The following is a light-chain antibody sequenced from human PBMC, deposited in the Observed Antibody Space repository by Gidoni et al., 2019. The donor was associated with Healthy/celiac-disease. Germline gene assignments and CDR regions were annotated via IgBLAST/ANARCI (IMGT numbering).Light chain of an antibody. V-gene: IGKV3-15*01. J-gene: IGKJ3*01. CDR3: QQYNNWPAT. Sequence: EIVMTQSPATLSVSAGERATLSCRASQSVSSKLAWYQQKPGQAPRLLIYGASTRATGIPARFSGSGSGTEFTLTISSLQSEDFAVYYCQQYNNWPATFGPGTKVDIK. CDR1: QSVSSK. CDR2: GAS.